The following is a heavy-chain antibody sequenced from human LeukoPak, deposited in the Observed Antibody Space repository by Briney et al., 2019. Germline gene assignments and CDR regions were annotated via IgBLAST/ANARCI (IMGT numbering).Heavy chain of an antibody. J-gene: IGHJ5*02. Sequence: ASVKASCKASGGTFSSYAISWVRQAPGQGLEWMGGIIPIFGTANYAQKFQGRVTITTDESTSTAYMELSSLRSEDTAVYYCARYDYIVPGFVGPWGQGTLVTVSS. CDR3: ARYDYIVPGFVGP. V-gene: IGHV1-69*05. CDR2: IIPIFGTA. D-gene: IGHD4-11*01. CDR1: GGTFSSYA.